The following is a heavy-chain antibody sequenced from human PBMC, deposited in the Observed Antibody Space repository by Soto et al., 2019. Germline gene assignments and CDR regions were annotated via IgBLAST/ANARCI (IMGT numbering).Heavy chain of an antibody. Sequence: EGSLRVSCAASGVTFSSYAMHRVRQAPGKGLERVAVISYDESNKYYADSVKGRLTTSRDNYKNTLYRQMNSLRAEDMAVYYCARHIVATIQGYYYYGMDDWGQGATVTVSS. D-gene: IGHD5-12*01. CDR3: ARHIVATIQGYYYYGMDD. J-gene: IGHJ6*02. V-gene: IGHV3-30-3*01. CDR2: ISYDESNK. CDR1: GVTFSSYA.